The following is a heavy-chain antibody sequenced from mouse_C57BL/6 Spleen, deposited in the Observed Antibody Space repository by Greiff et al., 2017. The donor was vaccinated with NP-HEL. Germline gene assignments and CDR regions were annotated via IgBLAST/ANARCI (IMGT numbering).Heavy chain of an antibody. J-gene: IGHJ3*01. CDR3: ARGGSNYYFAY. V-gene: IGHV1-61*01. CDR2: IYPSDSET. CDR1: GYTFTSYW. Sequence: VKLQQPGAELVRPGSSVKLSCKASGYTFTSYWMDWVKQRPGQGLEWIGNIYPSDSETHYNQKFKDKATLTVDKSSSTAYMQLSSLTSEDSAVYYCARGGSNYYFAYWGQGTLVTVSA. D-gene: IGHD1-1*02.